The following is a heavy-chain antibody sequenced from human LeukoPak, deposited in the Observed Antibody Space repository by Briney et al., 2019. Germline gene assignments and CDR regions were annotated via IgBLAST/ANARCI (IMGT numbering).Heavy chain of an antibody. V-gene: IGHV3-21*01. CDR1: GFTFSAYN. CDR2: ISGSSNYI. Sequence: PGGSLRLSCAASGFTFSAYNMNWVRQAPGKGLEWVSSISGSSNYIYYAVSVRGRFTISRDNAKNSLYLQMNSLRAEDTAMYFCARIPNSANFPNWFDPWGQGTLVTVSS. D-gene: IGHD4/OR15-4a*01. J-gene: IGHJ5*02. CDR3: ARIPNSANFPNWFDP.